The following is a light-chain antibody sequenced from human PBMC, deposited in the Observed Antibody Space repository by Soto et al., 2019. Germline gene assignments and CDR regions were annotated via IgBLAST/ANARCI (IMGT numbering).Light chain of an antibody. Sequence: DIQMTQSPSTLSASVGDRVTITCRASQSINRWLAWYQQKPGKVPKLLIFKASSLQSGVPSRFSGSESGTELTLTISSLQPDDFATYYCQQYNNFPWTFGQGTKVEIK. J-gene: IGKJ1*01. CDR2: KAS. CDR3: QQYNNFPWT. V-gene: IGKV1-5*03. CDR1: QSINRW.